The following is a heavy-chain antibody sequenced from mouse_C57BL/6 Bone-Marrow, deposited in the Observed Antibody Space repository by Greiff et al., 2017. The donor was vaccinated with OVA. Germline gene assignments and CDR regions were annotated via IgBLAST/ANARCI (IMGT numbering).Heavy chain of an antibody. CDR2: IHPNSGST. V-gene: IGHV1-64*01. CDR3: ARRDYGSVYWYFDV. D-gene: IGHD1-1*01. J-gene: IGHJ1*03. Sequence: VQLQQPGAELVKPGASVKLSCKASGYTFTSYWMHWVKQRPGQGLEWIGMIHPNSGSTNYNEKFKSKATLTVDKSSSTAYMQLSSLTSEDSAVYYCARRDYGSVYWYFDVWGTGTTVTVSS. CDR1: GYTFTSYW.